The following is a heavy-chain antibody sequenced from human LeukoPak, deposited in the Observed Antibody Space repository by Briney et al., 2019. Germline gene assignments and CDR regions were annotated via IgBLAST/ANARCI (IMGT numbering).Heavy chain of an antibody. D-gene: IGHD2-2*01. Sequence: AGGSLRLSCAASGFTFSSYAMSWVRQAPGKGLEWVSATSGSGGSTYYADSVKGRFTISRDNSKNTLYLQMNSLRAEDTAVYYCAKDLAVPAAMIDYWGQGTLVTVSS. CDR1: GFTFSSYA. J-gene: IGHJ4*02. V-gene: IGHV3-23*01. CDR3: AKDLAVPAAMIDY. CDR2: TSGSGGST.